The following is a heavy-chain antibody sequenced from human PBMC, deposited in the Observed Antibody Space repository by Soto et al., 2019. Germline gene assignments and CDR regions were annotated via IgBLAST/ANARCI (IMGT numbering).Heavy chain of an antibody. V-gene: IGHV3-74*01. CDR3: VREPWGFSGTWYDY. Sequence: GESLKISCAASKFSFNNYWMHWVRQVPGKGPAWVSRINHDGSKTEYADSVKGRFTISRDNTKNTLYLQMNSLRVEDTAMYYCVREPWGFSGTWYDYWGQGTLVTVSS. CDR1: KFSFNNYW. CDR2: INHDGSKT. D-gene: IGHD6-13*01. J-gene: IGHJ4*02.